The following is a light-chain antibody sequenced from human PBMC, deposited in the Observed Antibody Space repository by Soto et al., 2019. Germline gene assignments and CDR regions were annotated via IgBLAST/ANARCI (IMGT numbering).Light chain of an antibody. CDR3: QHDYNLPQT. J-gene: IGKJ1*01. V-gene: IGKV3D-7*01. CDR1: QSVSSSY. Sequence: PGERVTLSCRASQSVSSSYLTWYQQKPGQAPRLLIYGTSTRATGIPARFSGSRSGTDFTLTVSSLQPEDFAVYYCQHDYNLPQTFGQGTKVEIK. CDR2: GTS.